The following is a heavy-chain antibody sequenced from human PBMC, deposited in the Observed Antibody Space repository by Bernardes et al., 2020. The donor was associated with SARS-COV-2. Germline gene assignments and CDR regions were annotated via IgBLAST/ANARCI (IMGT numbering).Heavy chain of an antibody. CDR3: AREVAAVPGSFDY. Sequence: GGSLRLSCAASGFIFDDYAMHWVRQAPGKGLEWVSRASWNSGTIDYADSVKGRFTISRDNAKNSVYLQMNSLRPEDTALYYCAREVAAVPGSFDYWGQGTLVTVSS. D-gene: IGHD6-19*01. CDR2: ASWNSGTI. J-gene: IGHJ4*02. CDR1: GFIFDDYA. V-gene: IGHV3-9*01.